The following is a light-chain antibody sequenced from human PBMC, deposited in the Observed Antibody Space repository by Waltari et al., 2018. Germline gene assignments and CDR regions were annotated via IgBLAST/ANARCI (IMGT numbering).Light chain of an antibody. J-gene: IGKJ5*01. CDR3: QQASSFPIT. V-gene: IGKV1-12*01. Sequence: DILMTQSPSSVSASVGDAVTITCRASQGITSWLAWYQQKPGKTPNLLIYDGYSLQSGVPSRFSGSGSGTVFILTISSLQPEDFATYYCQQASSFPITFGQGTRLEIK. CDR1: QGITSW. CDR2: DGY.